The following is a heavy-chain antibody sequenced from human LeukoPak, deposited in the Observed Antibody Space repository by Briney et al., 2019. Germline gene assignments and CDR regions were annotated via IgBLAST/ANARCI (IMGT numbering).Heavy chain of an antibody. D-gene: IGHD3-9*01. J-gene: IGHJ4*02. V-gene: IGHV3-9*01. CDR2: IDWNSACI. CDR3: AKGEILGGLTGWPSK. CDR1: GYIFDDFA. Sequence: GGSLRLSCAASGYIFDDFAMHWVRQAPGKGLEGVSPIDWNSACIGYADSVKGRFTISRDNTKNLLFLYMDSLRAEDTAFYYCAKGEILGGLTGWPSKWGQGTLVTVST.